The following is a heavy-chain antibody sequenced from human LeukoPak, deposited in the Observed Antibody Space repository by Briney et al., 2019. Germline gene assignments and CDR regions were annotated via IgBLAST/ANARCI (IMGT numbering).Heavy chain of an antibody. J-gene: IGHJ4*02. Sequence: EGSLRLSCAASGFTFADYGMSWVRQAPGKGLEWVSGVNRNGGTTSYADSVKGRFTISRDNAKNSLYLQMNSLRVEDTALYHCARGNSNFNYWGQGTLVTVSS. CDR3: ARGNSNFNY. V-gene: IGHV3-20*01. D-gene: IGHD4-23*01. CDR1: GFTFADYG. CDR2: VNRNGGTT.